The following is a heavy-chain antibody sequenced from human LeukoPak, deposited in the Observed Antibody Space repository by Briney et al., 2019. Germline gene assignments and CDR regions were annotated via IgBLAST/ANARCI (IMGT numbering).Heavy chain of an antibody. D-gene: IGHD2-21*02. CDR1: GYTFTSYK. CDR2: INPSGGST. Sequence: GASVKVSCKASGYTFTSYKIHWVRQAPGQGPEWLGMINPSGGSTSYGQKFQDRVTMTRDMSTSTVYMEVRSLRYEDTAVYYCARDEGDYNWFDPWGQGTLVTVSS. V-gene: IGHV1-46*01. CDR3: ARDEGDYNWFDP. J-gene: IGHJ5*02.